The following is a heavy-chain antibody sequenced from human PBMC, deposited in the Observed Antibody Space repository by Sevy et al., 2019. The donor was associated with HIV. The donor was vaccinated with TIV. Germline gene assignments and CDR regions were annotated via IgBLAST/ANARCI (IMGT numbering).Heavy chain of an antibody. CDR3: ARDSDNYEILTGYYPFDY. D-gene: IGHD3-9*01. CDR1: GYTFTSQY. V-gene: IGHV1-46*01. J-gene: IGHJ4*02. CDR2: INPSGGST. Sequence: ASVKVSCKASGYTFTSQYMHWVRQAPGQGLEWMGIINPSGGSTSYAQKFQGTVTMTRDTSTSTVHMELSSLRSEDTAVYYCARDSDNYEILTGYYPFDYWGQGTLVTVSS.